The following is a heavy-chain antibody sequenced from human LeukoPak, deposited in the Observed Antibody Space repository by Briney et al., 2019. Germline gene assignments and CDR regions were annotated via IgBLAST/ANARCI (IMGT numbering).Heavy chain of an antibody. J-gene: IGHJ4*02. CDR1: GFAFSRYS. CDR2: INSDALYI. Sequence: GGSLRLSCAASGFAFSRYSMNWVRQAPGKGLEWVSSINSDALYIYYADSVKGRFTISRDNAKNSLYLQMNSLRAEDTAVYYCARDRTTIFGVVLDYWGQGTLVPASS. D-gene: IGHD3-3*01. V-gene: IGHV3-21*01. CDR3: ARDRTTIFGVVLDY.